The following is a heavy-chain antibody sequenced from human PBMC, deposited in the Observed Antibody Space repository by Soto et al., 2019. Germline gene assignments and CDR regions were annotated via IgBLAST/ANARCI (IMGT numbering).Heavy chain of an antibody. V-gene: IGHV1-2*04. Sequence: ASVKVSCKTSGFTLSSSAVHWVRQAPGQGLEWMGWINPNSGGTNYAQKFQGWVTMTRDTSISTAYMELSRLRSDDTAVYYCARESQSWDYDILTGYPPPYCYGMDVWGQGTTVTVSS. CDR1: GFTLSSSA. D-gene: IGHD3-9*01. J-gene: IGHJ6*02. CDR2: INPNSGGT. CDR3: ARESQSWDYDILTGYPPPYCYGMDV.